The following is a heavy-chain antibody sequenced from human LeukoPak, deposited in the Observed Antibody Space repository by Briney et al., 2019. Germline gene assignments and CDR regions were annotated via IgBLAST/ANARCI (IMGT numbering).Heavy chain of an antibody. CDR2: INPSGGST. V-gene: IGHV1-46*01. CDR3: TRGTSIVGAQMGDGY. CDR1: GYTFTSYY. D-gene: IGHD1-26*01. Sequence: ASVKVSCKASGYTFTSYYMHWVRQAPGQGLEWMGIINPSGGSTSYAQKFQGRVTMTRDTSTSTVYMELSSLRSEDTAVYYCTRGTSIVGAQMGDGYWGQGTLVTVSS. J-gene: IGHJ4*02.